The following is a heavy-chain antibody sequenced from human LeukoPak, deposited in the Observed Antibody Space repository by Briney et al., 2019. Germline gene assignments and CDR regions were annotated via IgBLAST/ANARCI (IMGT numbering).Heavy chain of an antibody. J-gene: IGHJ3*02. CDR2: ISSSGSSI. V-gene: IGHV3-48*03. Sequence: AGGSLRLSCAASGLTFSSYEMNWVRQAPGKGLEWVSYISSSGSSIYYADSVKGRFTISRDNAKKSLYLQMHSLRAEDTAVYYCARDSHKFDSSGYYPDAFGTWGQGTMVTVSS. CDR3: ARDSHKFDSSGYYPDAFGT. D-gene: IGHD3-22*01. CDR1: GLTFSSYE.